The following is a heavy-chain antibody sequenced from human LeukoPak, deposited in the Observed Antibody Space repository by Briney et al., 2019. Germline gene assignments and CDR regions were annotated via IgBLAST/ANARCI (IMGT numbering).Heavy chain of an antibody. CDR1: GDSVSNNIAA. CDR2: TYYRSKCYN. J-gene: IGHJ4*02. CDR3: ARKNSAYGFDY. V-gene: IGHV6-1*01. D-gene: IGHD5-12*01. Sequence: SQTLSLTCAISGDSVSNNIAAWQWIRQPPSRGLEWLGRTYYRSKCYNDYAVSVKSRIIISPDTSKNQFSLQLNSVTPEDTAVYYCARKNSAYGFDYWGQGTLVTVSS.